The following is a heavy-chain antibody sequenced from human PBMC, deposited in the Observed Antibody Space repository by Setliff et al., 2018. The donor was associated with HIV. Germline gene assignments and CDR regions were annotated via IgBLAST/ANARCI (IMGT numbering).Heavy chain of an antibody. CDR2: ISWDGGSS. J-gene: IGHJ6*02. CDR1: GFTFDDYA. V-gene: IGHV3-43D*03. CDR3: ARPYTVWVYGMDL. Sequence: GGSLRLSCAASGFTFDDYAMHWVRQAPGKGLEWVSFISWDGGSSDCADSVKGRFTISRDNSKSSLFLQMDSLRAEDTAFYYCARPYTVWVYGMDLWGQGTTVTVSS. D-gene: IGHD2-8*01.